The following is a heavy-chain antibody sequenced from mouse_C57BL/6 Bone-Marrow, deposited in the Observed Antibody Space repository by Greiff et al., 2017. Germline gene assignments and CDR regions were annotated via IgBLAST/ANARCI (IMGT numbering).Heavy chain of an antibody. Sequence: QVQLKESGPGLVQPSQSLSITCTVSGFSLTSYGVHWVRQSPGKGLEWLGVIWRGGSTDYNAAFMSRLSITKDNSKSQVFFKMNSLQADDTAIYYCAKNHYGSSWDFDYWGQGTTLTVSS. CDR2: IWRGGST. CDR3: AKNHYGSSWDFDY. CDR1: GFSLTSYG. D-gene: IGHD1-1*01. J-gene: IGHJ2*01. V-gene: IGHV2-5*01.